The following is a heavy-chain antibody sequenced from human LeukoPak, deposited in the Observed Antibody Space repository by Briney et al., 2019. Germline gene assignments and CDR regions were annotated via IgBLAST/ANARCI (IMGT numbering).Heavy chain of an antibody. CDR1: GFTFSSYA. V-gene: IGHV3-23*01. Sequence: GGSLRLSCAASGFTFSSYAMSWVRQAPGKGLEWVSAISGSGGSTYYADSVKGRFTISRDNSKNTLYLQMNSLGAEDTAVYYCAKESHIVVVTAAFPNWFDPWDQGTLVTVSS. CDR2: ISGSGGST. CDR3: AKESHIVVVTAAFPNWFDP. J-gene: IGHJ5*02. D-gene: IGHD2-21*02.